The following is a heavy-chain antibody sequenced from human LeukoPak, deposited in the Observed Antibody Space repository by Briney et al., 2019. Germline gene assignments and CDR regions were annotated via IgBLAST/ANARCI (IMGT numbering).Heavy chain of an antibody. CDR2: IKSKTDGGTT. CDR3: STDFGYYDSSGYNYFNY. J-gene: IGHJ4*02. V-gene: IGHV3-15*01. D-gene: IGHD3-22*01. CDR1: GFTFSNAW. Sequence: GGSLRLSCAASGFTFSNAWMSWVRQAPGKGLEWVGRIKSKTDGGTTDYAAPAKGRFTISRDDSKNTLYLQMNSLKTEDTAVYYCSTDFGYYDSSGYNYFNYWGQGTLVTVSS.